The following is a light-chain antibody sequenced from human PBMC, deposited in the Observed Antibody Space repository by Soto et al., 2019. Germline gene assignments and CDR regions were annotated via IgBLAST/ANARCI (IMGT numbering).Light chain of an antibody. Sequence: EIVLTQSPATLSLSPGERATLSCRASQSVSTFLAWYQHKPGQAPRLLIYDASTKATGIPDRFRGSGSGTDFTLTISSLEPEDFALYYCQQGTDWPPGTFGQGTKVEIK. J-gene: IGKJ1*01. CDR1: QSVSTF. CDR3: QQGTDWPPGT. CDR2: DAS. V-gene: IGKV3-11*01.